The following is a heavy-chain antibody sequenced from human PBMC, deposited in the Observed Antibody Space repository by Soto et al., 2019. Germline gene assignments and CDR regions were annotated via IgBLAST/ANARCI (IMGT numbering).Heavy chain of an antibody. J-gene: IGHJ4*02. CDR1: VFTFSRYA. V-gene: IGHV3-23*01. CDR2: VSIGGST. D-gene: IGHD2-15*01. Sequence: LXLSCAAFVFTFSRYAMGWVRQGPGKGLEWVAVVSIGGSTHYADSVRGRFTISRDNSKNTLSLQMNSLTAEDTAVYFCAKRRGAGGHFDYWGQGALVTVYS. CDR3: AKRRGAGGHFDY.